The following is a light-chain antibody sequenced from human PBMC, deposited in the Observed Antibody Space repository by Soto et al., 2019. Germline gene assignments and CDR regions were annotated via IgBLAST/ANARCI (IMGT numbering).Light chain of an antibody. CDR2: EGS. CDR3: CSYAGSSTSVV. J-gene: IGLJ2*01. Sequence: QSVLTQPASVSGSPGQSITISCTGTSGDVGSYNLVSWYQQNPGKAPKLMIYEGSKRPSGVSNRFSGSKSGNTASLTISGLQAEDEADYYCCSYAGSSTSVVFGGGTKVTVL. CDR1: SGDVGSYNL. V-gene: IGLV2-23*01.